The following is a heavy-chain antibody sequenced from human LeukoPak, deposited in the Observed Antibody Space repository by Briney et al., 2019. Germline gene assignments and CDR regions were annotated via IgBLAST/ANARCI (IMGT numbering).Heavy chain of an antibody. D-gene: IGHD3-10*01. V-gene: IGHV3-66*01. CDR1: GFSVSSNY. CDR2: IYSAGHT. Sequence: GGSLRLSCAAAGFSVSSNYMTWVRQAAGKGLEGVSVIYSAGHTYYADSVNGRFTISRDNSKNTLYFQMNSLTDEDTAVYYCARGVGERYFDYWGQGTLVTLSS. CDR3: ARGVGERYFDY. J-gene: IGHJ4*02.